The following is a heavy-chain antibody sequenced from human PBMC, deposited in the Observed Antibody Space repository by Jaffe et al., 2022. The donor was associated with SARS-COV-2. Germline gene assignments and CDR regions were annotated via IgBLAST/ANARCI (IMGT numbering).Heavy chain of an antibody. CDR2: ISGSGGST. CDR1: GFTFSNYA. J-gene: IGHJ5*02. Sequence: EVQLLESGGGLVQPGGSLRLSCAASGFTFSNYAMSWVRQAPGKGLEWVSGISGSGGSTYYPDSVKGRFTISRDNSKNTLYLQMNSLRAEDTAVYYCAKDLEDYDFWSGLASLDPWGQGTLVTVSS. CDR3: AKDLEDYDFWSGLASLDP. D-gene: IGHD3-3*01. V-gene: IGHV3-23*01.